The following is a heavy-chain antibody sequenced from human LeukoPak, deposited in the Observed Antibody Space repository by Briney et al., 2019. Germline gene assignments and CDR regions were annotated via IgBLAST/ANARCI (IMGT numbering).Heavy chain of an antibody. CDR3: ARDKGSGLDYYYYYGMDV. CDR1: GRSVSSGSYY. CDR2: IYYSGST. D-gene: IGHD3-10*01. J-gene: IGHJ6*04. Sequence: SQTLSLTCTVSGRSVSSGSYYWSWIRQPPGKGLEWPGYIYYSGSTNYNPSLKSRVTISVDTSKNKFSLKLSSVTAADTAVYYCARDKGSGLDYYYYYGMDVWGKGTTVTVS. V-gene: IGHV4-61*01.